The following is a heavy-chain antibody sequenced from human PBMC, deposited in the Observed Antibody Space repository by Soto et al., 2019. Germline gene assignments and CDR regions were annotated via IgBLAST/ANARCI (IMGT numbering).Heavy chain of an antibody. CDR2: IRSDSASSAI. J-gene: IGHJ5*02. V-gene: IGHV3-73*01. Sequence: EAQLVQSGGGLVQPGGSLQLSCAASGVTFGGSPVHWVRQASGKGLERVGRIRSDSASSAIAYAASVRGRFTLSRDDSRNTAYLQGNSLEVEDGALYYCGLEGCSRTDCYSLDLCGQGTLVNVSS. CDR1: GVTFGGSP. CDR3: GLEGCSRTDCYSLDL. D-gene: IGHD2-2*01.